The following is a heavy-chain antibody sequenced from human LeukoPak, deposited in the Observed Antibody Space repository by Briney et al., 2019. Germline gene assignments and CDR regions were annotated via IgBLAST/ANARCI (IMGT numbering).Heavy chain of an antibody. V-gene: IGHV1-69*04. D-gene: IGHD1-1*01. J-gene: IGHJ6*04. Sequence: ASVKVSCKLSGGTFTRDAISWVRQAPGEGLEWMGRILPLLSTKNYARKFQGRVTLTADKSTGTAYMELSSLRSEDTAIYYCARGLDWNDLHLDVWGKGTTVIVSS. CDR1: GGTFTRDA. CDR3: ARGLDWNDLHLDV. CDR2: ILPLLSTK.